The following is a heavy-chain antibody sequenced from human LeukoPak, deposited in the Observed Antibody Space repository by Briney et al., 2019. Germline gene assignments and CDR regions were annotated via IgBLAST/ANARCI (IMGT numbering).Heavy chain of an antibody. CDR2: IRYDESNK. J-gene: IGHJ5*02. Sequence: PGGSLRLSCAASGFIFSNYGMHWVRQAPGKGLEWVVFIRYDESNKFYADSVKGRFTISRDNSKNILFLQMISLRAEDTAVYYCATMQWLEGVDWFDPWGQGTLVTVSS. D-gene: IGHD6-19*01. CDR3: ATMQWLEGVDWFDP. CDR1: GFIFSNYG. V-gene: IGHV3-30*02.